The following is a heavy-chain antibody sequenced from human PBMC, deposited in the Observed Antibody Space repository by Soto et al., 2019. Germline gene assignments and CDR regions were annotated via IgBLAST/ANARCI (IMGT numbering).Heavy chain of an antibody. V-gene: IGHV3-7*05. Sequence: GGSLRLSCAASGFTFSSYWMGWVRQAPGKGREWVANIKQDGNEKYYVDSVKGRFAISRDNAKNSLYLQMNSLRAEDTAVYYCARDRDQLLYDYFYYGMDVWGQGTTVTVSS. CDR1: GFTFSSYW. CDR3: ARDRDQLLYDYFYYGMDV. J-gene: IGHJ6*02. CDR2: IKQDGNEK. D-gene: IGHD2-2*02.